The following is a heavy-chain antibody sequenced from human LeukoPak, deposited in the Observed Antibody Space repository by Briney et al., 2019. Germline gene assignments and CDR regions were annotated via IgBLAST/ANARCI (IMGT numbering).Heavy chain of an antibody. CDR2: IYYSGST. CDR1: GGSTSSYY. Sequence: PSETLSLTCTVPGGSTSSYYWSWIRQPPGKGLEWIGYIYYSGSTNYNPSLKSRVTISVDTSKNQFSLKLSSVTAADTAVYYCARHERLGPNLCGWCNGMDVWGQGTTVTVSS. J-gene: IGHJ6*02. CDR3: ARHERLGPNLCGWCNGMDV. V-gene: IGHV4-59*08. D-gene: IGHD6-19*01.